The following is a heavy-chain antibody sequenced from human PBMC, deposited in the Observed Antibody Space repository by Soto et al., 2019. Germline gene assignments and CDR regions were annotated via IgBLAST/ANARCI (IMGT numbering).Heavy chain of an antibody. V-gene: IGHV1-69*13. CDR3: ARDTYYYDSSGYYT. CDR1: GGTFSSYA. Sequence: VASVKVSCKASGGTFSSYAISWVRQAPGQGLEWMGGIIPIFGTANYAQKFQGRVTITADESTSTAYMELSSLRSEDTAVYYCARDTYYYDSSGYYTWGQGTLVTVS. D-gene: IGHD3-22*01. J-gene: IGHJ4*02. CDR2: IIPIFGTA.